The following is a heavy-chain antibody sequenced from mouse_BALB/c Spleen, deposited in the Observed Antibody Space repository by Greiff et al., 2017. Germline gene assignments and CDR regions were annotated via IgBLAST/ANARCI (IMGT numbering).Heavy chain of an antibody. CDR1: GYSFTGYY. V-gene: IGHV1-31*01. CDR3: ARTLIHYYGYYFDY. Sequence: VQLQQSGPELVKPGASVKISCKASGYSFTGYYMHWVKQSHVKSLEWIGRINPYNGATSYNQNFKDKASLTVDKSSSTAYMELHSLTSEDSAVYYCARTLIHYYGYYFDYWGQGTTLTVSS. D-gene: IGHD1-2*01. CDR2: INPYNGAT. J-gene: IGHJ2*01.